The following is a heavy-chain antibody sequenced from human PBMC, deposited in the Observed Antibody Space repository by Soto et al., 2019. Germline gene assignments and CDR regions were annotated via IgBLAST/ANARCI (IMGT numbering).Heavy chain of an antibody. J-gene: IGHJ6*02. CDR2: IRRHTSVT. D-gene: IGHD2-15*01. Sequence: PGGSLRLSCAAFGLTLSTSSMNWVRQAPGRGLEWISYIRRHTSVTAYADSVKGRFTISRDNAKNSLYLQMNSLRVEDTAIYYCARGGCGSGSCHTPVEYYGLDVWGQGTTVTVSS. CDR3: ARGGCGSGSCHTPVEYYGLDV. CDR1: GLTLSTSS. V-gene: IGHV3-48*04.